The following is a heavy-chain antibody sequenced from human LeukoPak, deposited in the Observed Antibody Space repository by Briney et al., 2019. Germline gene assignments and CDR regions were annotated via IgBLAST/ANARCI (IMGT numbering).Heavy chain of an antibody. Sequence: ASVKVSSKASGYTFTSYGISWVRQAPGQGLEWMGGIIPYNGNTNYAQKFQGRVTMTTDTSTTTAYMELRSLRSDDTAVYYCAREIATTVNQFDYWGQGTLVTVSS. CDR1: GYTFTSYG. V-gene: IGHV1-18*01. CDR2: IIPYNGNT. J-gene: IGHJ4*02. D-gene: IGHD1-26*01. CDR3: AREIATTVNQFDY.